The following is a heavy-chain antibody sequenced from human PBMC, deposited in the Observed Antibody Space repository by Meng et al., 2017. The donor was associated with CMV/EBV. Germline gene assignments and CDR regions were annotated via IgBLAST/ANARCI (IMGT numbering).Heavy chain of an antibody. V-gene: IGHV1-18*01. CDR1: GYTFTSCG. CDR3: ARDARKSPEGSHFDY. CDR2: ISAYNGNT. Sequence: QVQLVQSGAEVKKPGASVKVSCKASGYTFTSCGISWVRQAPGQGLEWMGWISAYNGNTNYAQKPQGRVTMTTDTSTSTAYMELRSLRSDDTAVYYCARDARKSPEGSHFDYWGQGTLVTVSS. J-gene: IGHJ4*02.